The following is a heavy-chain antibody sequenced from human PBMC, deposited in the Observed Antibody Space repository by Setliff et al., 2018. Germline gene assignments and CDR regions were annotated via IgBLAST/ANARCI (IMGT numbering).Heavy chain of an antibody. CDR2: IYTSWST. CDR3: ARESATIGEFPLYYFDK. J-gene: IGHJ4*02. V-gene: IGHV4-61*09. CDR1: GGSISSGSYC. D-gene: IGHD3-10*01. Sequence: SETLSLTCTVSGGSISSGSYCWSWIRQPAGKGLEWIGHIYTSWSTNYNLSLKSRVTISLDSSKNQFSCRLSSVTAADAAVYFCARESATIGEFPLYYFDKWGQGIPVTVSS.